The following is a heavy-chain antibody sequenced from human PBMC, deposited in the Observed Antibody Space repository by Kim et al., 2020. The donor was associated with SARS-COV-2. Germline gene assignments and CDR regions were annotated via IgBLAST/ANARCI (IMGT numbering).Heavy chain of an antibody. D-gene: IGHD6-13*01. CDR2: IYTSGST. CDR1: GGSISSGSYY. CDR3: ARENLPGIAAAGYNWFDP. V-gene: IGHV4-61*02. J-gene: IGHJ5*02. Sequence: SETLSLTCTVSGGSISSGSYYWSWIRQPAGKGLEWIGRIYTSGSTNYNPSLKSRVTISVDTSKNQFSLKLSSVTAADTAVYYCARENLPGIAAAGYNWFDPWGQGTLVTVSS.